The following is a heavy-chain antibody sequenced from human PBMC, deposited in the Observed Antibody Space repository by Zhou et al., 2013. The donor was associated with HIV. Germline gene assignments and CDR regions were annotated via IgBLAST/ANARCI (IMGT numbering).Heavy chain of an antibody. CDR1: GYTFTGYY. CDR2: INPNSGGT. J-gene: IGHJ4*02. D-gene: IGHD3-22*01. CDR3: ARGSPHDSSGYYSSYFDY. Sequence: QVQLVQSGAEVKKPGASVKVSCKASGYTFTGYYMHWVRQAPGQGLEWMGWINPNSGGTNYAQKFQGRVTMTRDTSISTAYMELSRLRSDDTAVYYCARGSPHDSSGYYSSYFDYWGQGTLVTVSS. V-gene: IGHV1-2*02.